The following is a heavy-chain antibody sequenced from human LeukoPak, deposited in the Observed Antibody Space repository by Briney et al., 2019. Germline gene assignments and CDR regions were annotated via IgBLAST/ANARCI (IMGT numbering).Heavy chain of an antibody. V-gene: IGHV1-69*04. J-gene: IGHJ6*02. D-gene: IGHD2-15*01. CDR2: VIPILGTA. CDR3: ARDIVVVVAASYYGMDV. Sequence: SVRVSCKASGDTFTDYAISWVRQAPGQGLERVGRVIPILGTANYAQRFQGRVTITADKSTSTAYMELSSLRSEDTAVYYCARDIVVVVAASYYGMDVWGQGTTVTVSS. CDR1: GDTFTDYA.